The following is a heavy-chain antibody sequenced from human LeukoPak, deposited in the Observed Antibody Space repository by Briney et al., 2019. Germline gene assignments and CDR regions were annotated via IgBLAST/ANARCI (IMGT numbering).Heavy chain of an antibody. Sequence: GGSLRLSCAASGFIFDDYAMHWVRQAPGKGLEWISLISGDGGSTFYADSVRGRFTISRDNSKNSLSLQMNSLTTEDTALYYCGKEEYSHTTNYFDNWGQGILVTVSS. CDR3: GKEEYSHTTNYFDN. D-gene: IGHD2-8*01. CDR1: GFIFDDYA. V-gene: IGHV3-43*02. CDR2: ISGDGGST. J-gene: IGHJ4*02.